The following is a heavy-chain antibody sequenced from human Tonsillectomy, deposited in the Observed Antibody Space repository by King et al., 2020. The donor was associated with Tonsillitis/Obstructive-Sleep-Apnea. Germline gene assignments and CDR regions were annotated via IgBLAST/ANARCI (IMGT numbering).Heavy chain of an antibody. Sequence: VQLVESGGGLVQPGRSLRLSCAVSGFTFDDYAMHWVRQAPGKGLEWVSGISWNSGAIGYADSVKGRFTISRDNAKNSLHLQMNSLRAEDTALYYCAKDFDTRSSGWYLDAFDIWGQGTMVTVSS. CDR3: AKDFDTRSSGWYLDAFDI. J-gene: IGHJ3*02. D-gene: IGHD6-19*01. CDR2: ISWNSGAI. V-gene: IGHV3-9*01. CDR1: GFTFDDYA.